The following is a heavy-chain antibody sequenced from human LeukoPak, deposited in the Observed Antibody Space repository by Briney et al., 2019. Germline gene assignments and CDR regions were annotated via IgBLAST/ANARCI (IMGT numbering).Heavy chain of an antibody. CDR3: ARGPLRYFDWSQNWFDP. V-gene: IGHV1-2*02. CDR1: GYTFTGYY. J-gene: IGHJ5*02. Sequence: GASVKVSCKASGYTFTGYYMHWVRQAPGQGLEWMGWINPNSGGTNYAQKFQGRVTMTRDTSISTAYMELSRLRSDDTAVYYCARGPLRYFDWSQNWFDPWGQGTLVTVSS. CDR2: INPNSGGT. D-gene: IGHD3-9*01.